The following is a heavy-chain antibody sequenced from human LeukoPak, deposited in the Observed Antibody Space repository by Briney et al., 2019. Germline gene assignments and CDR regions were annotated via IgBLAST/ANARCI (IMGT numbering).Heavy chain of an antibody. D-gene: IGHD3-10*01. CDR2: MNPNSGNT. J-gene: IGHJ4*02. Sequence: ASVKVSCKASGYTFTSYDINWVRQAPGQGLEWMGWMNPNSGNTGYAQKFQGRVTMTRNTSISTAYMELSSLRSEDTAVYYCARVTYYYGSGSYLVQPFDYWGQGTLVTVSS. CDR1: GYTFTSYD. V-gene: IGHV1-8*01. CDR3: ARVTYYYGSGSYLVQPFDY.